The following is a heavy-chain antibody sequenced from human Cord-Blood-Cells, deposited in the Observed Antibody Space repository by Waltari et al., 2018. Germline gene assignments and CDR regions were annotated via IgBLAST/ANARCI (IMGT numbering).Heavy chain of an antibody. CDR3: ARGLQLLWFGEFDY. V-gene: IGHV4-34*01. J-gene: IGHJ4*02. CDR2: INHSGST. CDR1: GGSFRGYY. D-gene: IGHD3-10*01. Sequence: QVQLQQWGAGLLKPSETLSLTCAVYGGSFRGYYWSWTRQPPGKGLEWIGEINHSGSTNYNPSLKSRVTISVDTSKNQFSLKLSSVTAADTAVYYCARGLQLLWFGEFDYWGQGTLVTVSS.